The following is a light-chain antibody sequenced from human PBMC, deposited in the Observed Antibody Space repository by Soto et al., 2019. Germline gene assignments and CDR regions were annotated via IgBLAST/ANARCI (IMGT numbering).Light chain of an antibody. J-gene: IGKJ5*01. CDR1: QTVSSTY. CDR3: QQRSNWPPIT. CDR2: DTS. V-gene: IGKV3-11*01. Sequence: EIVFTQSPGTLSLSAGERATLSCRPSQTVSSTYFAWYQQKPGQAPRLLIYDTSNRATGIPARFSGSGSGTAFTLTISSLEPEDFAVYYCQQRSNWPPITFGQGTRLEIK.